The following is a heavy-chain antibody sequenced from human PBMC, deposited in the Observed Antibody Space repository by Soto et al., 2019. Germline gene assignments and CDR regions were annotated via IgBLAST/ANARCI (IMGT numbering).Heavy chain of an antibody. J-gene: IGHJ4*02. CDR3: AQDPSTGYADH. CDR1: AFMFRNYA. Sequence: EVHLLESGGGLVQPGGSLRLSCAASAFMFRNYAMSWVRQAPGKGLEWVSTISLGGANTHYADSVKGRFTISRDNSKNSLYLEMNNLRGEDTAVYYGAQDPSTGYADHWGQGTLVTVSS. CDR2: ISLGGANT. D-gene: IGHD3-9*01. V-gene: IGHV3-23*01.